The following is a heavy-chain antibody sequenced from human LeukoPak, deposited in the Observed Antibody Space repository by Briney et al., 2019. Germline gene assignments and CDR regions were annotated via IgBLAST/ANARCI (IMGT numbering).Heavy chain of an antibody. D-gene: IGHD7-27*01. CDR1: GSTVSNSY. CDR2: IYRDGST. V-gene: IGHV3-53*01. CDR3: AKTGGPWD. Sequence: GGSLRLSCAASGSTVSNSYMTWVRQAPGKGLEWVSVIYRDGSTYYADSVKGRFTISRDNSKNTLYLQMNSLRAEDTAVYYCAKTGGPWDWGQGALVTVSS. J-gene: IGHJ4*02.